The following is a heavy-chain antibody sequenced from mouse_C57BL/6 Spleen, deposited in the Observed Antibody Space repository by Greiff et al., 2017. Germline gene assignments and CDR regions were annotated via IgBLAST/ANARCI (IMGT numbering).Heavy chain of an antibody. CDR1: GFNIKDYY. CDR3: ARRIRQHAMDY. V-gene: IGHV14-2*01. CDR2: IDPEDGAT. Sequence: DVQLQESGAELVKPGASVKLSCTASGFNIKDYYMHWVKQRTEQGLEWIGRIDPEDGATKYAPKFQGKATLPVATSSNTAYLPLSSLTSEDTAVYYCARRIRQHAMDYWGQGTSVTVSS. J-gene: IGHJ4*01. D-gene: IGHD2-12*01.